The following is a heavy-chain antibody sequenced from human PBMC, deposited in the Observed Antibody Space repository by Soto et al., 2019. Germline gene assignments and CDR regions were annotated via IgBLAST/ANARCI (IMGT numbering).Heavy chain of an antibody. CDR2: TYYRSKWHS. CDR1: GDSVSSNSAA. D-gene: IGHD6-13*01. CDR3: ARVVGSSEHDY. Sequence: SQTLSLTCAISGDSVSSNSAALNWIRQSPSRGLEWLGRTYYRSKWHSEYAVSVKSRISIKPDTSKNQFSLQLNSVTPEDTAMYYCARVVGSSEHDYWGQGTLVTVSS. J-gene: IGHJ4*02. V-gene: IGHV6-1*01.